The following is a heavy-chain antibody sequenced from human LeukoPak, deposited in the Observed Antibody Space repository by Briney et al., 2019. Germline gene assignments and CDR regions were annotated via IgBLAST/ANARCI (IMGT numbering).Heavy chain of an antibody. J-gene: IGHJ5*02. CDR1: GGSISSSNYY. V-gene: IGHV4-39*07. CDR2: IYSRGST. CDR3: AREGGSSSWYGENWFDP. Sequence: TSETLSLTCIVSGGSISSSNYYWGWIRQSPGKGLEWIGSIYSRGSTYYHPSLKSRVIVSSDMSKNQFSLKLSSVTAADTAVYYCAREGGSSSWYGENWFDPWGQGTLVTVSS. D-gene: IGHD6-13*01.